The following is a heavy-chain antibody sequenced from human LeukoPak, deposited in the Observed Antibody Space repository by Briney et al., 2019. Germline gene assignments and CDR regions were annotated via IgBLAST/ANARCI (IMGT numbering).Heavy chain of an antibody. D-gene: IGHD3-16*02. V-gene: IGHV3-15*01. J-gene: IGHJ4*02. Sequence: PGGSLRLSCAASGFTFSNAWMSWVRQAPGKGLEWVGRIKSKTDGGTTDYAAPVKGRFTTSRDDSKNTLYLQMNSLKTEDTAVYYCTTEYDYVWGSYRFDYWGQGTLVTVSS. CDR3: TTEYDYVWGSYRFDY. CDR2: IKSKTDGGTT. CDR1: GFTFSNAW.